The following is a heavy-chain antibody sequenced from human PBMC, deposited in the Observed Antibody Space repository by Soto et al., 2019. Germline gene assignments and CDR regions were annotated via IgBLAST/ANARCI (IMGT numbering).Heavy chain of an antibody. CDR1: GGSISSSNW. Sequence: SETLSLTCAVSGGSISSSNWWSWVRQPPGKGLVWIGEIYHSGSTNYNPSLKSRVTISVDKSKNQFSLKLSSVTAADTAVYYCARVGVFGVVINYYYYYGMDVWGQGTTVTVSS. CDR3: ARVGVFGVVINYYYYYGMDV. D-gene: IGHD3-3*01. V-gene: IGHV4-4*02. J-gene: IGHJ6*02. CDR2: IYHSGST.